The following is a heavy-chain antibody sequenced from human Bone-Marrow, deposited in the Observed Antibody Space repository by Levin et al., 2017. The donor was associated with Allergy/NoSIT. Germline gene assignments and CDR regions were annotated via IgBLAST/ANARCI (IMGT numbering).Heavy chain of an antibody. Sequence: SETLSLTCTVSGGSISSGGYYWSWIRQQPGKGLEWIGYIYYSGNTYYNPSLKSRVMISVDTSKNQLSLKVSSVTAADTAVYYCAREDGSTSDYWGQGILVTVSS. D-gene: IGHD1/OR15-1a*01. J-gene: IGHJ4*02. CDR3: AREDGSTSDY. CDR2: IYYSGNT. V-gene: IGHV4-31*03. CDR1: GGSISSGGYY.